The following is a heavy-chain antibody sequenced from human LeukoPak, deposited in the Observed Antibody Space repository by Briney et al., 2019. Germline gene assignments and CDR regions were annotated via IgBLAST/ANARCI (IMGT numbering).Heavy chain of an antibody. J-gene: IGHJ6*02. V-gene: IGHV4-39*07. CDR1: GGSISSSSYY. CDR3: ARDPFIAAAGTNYYYGMDV. D-gene: IGHD6-13*01. CDR2: IYYSGST. Sequence: SETLSLTCTVSGGSISSSSYYWGWIRQPPGKGLEWIGSIYYSGSTYYNPSLKSRVTISVDTSKNQFSLKLSSVTAADTAVYYCARDPFIAAAGTNYYYGMDVWGQGTTVTVSS.